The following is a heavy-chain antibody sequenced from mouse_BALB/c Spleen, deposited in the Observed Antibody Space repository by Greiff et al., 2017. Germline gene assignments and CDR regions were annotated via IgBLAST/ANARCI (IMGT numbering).Heavy chain of an antibody. CDR1: GFSLTSYG. Sequence: VKVVESGPGLVAPSQSLSITCTVSGFSLTSYGVHWVRQPPGKGLEWLGVIWAGGSTNYNSALMSRLSISKDNSKSQVFLKMNSLQTDDTAMYYCARDSSDAWFAYWGQGTLVTVSA. CDR2: IWAGGST. CDR3: ARDSSDAWFAY. J-gene: IGHJ3*01. D-gene: IGHD3-1*01. V-gene: IGHV2-9*02.